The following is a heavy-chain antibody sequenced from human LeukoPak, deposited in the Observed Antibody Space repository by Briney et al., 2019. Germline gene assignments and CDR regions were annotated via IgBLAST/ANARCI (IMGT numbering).Heavy chain of an antibody. D-gene: IGHD6-19*01. CDR3: ARDKAVAGTGGFDY. Sequence: SETLSLTCTVSGYSISSGYYWGWIRQPPGKGLEWIGSIYHSGSTYYNPSLKSRVTISVDTSKNQFSLKLSSVTAADTAVYYCARDKAVAGTGGFDYWGQGTLVTVSS. CDR2: IYHSGST. V-gene: IGHV4-38-2*02. J-gene: IGHJ4*02. CDR1: GYSISSGYY.